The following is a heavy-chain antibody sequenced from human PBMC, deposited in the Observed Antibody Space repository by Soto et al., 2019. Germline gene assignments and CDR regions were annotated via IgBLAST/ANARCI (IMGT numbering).Heavy chain of an antibody. CDR1: GYTFTSYD. Sequence: AASVKVSCKASGYTFTSYDINWVRQATGQGLEWMGWIIPNSGTAGYAQKFQGRVTMTGNDSMSTAYMELSSLRSEDTAVYYCARGSSGWRYYFDYWGQGTLVTVSS. CDR3: ARGSSGWRYYFDY. J-gene: IGHJ4*02. CDR2: IIPNSGTA. D-gene: IGHD6-19*01. V-gene: IGHV1-8*01.